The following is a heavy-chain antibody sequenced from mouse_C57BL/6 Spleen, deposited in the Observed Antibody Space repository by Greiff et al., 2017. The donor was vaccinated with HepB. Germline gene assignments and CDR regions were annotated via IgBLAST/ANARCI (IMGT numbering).Heavy chain of an antibody. CDR1: GFTFTDYY. Sequence: EVKLVESGGGLVQPGGSLSLSCAASGFTFTDYYMSWVRQPPGKALEWLGFIRNKANGYTTEYSASVKGRFTISRDNSQSILYLQMNALRAEDSATYYCARSRYDYASYYFDYWGQGTTLTVSS. V-gene: IGHV7-3*01. CDR3: ARSRYDYASYYFDY. CDR2: IRNKANGYTT. J-gene: IGHJ2*01. D-gene: IGHD2-4*01.